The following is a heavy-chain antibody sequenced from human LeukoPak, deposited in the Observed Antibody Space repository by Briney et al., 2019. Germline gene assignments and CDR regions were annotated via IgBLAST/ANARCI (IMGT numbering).Heavy chain of an antibody. D-gene: IGHD6-13*01. J-gene: IGHJ4*02. Sequence: GGSLRLSCVASGFTFSIYCMHWVRQAPGKGLEWVAYLAYDASLVDYTNSVKGRFTISRDNSKNTLFLQMSSLRPEDTAVYYCAKKGGSWNYFDSWGQGTLVTVSS. CDR2: LAYDASLV. V-gene: IGHV3-30*02. CDR1: GFTFSIYC. CDR3: AKKGGSWNYFDS.